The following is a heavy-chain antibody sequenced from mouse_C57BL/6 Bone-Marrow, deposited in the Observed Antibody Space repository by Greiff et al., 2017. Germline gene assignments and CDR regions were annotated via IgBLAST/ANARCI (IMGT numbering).Heavy chain of an antibody. V-gene: IGHV5-17*01. Sequence: EVQRVESGGGLVKPGGSLKLSCAASGFTFSDYGMHWVRQAPEKGLEWVAYISRGSSTIYYADTVKGRFTISRDNAKNTLFLQMTRLMSEDTAMYYCARQGLRAMDYWGQGTSVTVSS. CDR2: ISRGSSTI. D-gene: IGHD3-3*01. CDR1: GFTFSDYG. J-gene: IGHJ4*01. CDR3: ARQGLRAMDY.